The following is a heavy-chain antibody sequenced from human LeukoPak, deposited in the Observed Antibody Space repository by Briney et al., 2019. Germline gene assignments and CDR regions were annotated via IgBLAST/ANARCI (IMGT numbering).Heavy chain of an antibody. Sequence: GGSLRLSPSASGFTFSSYTTHWVRQAPGKGLEFVSAINNNGGITYYADSVKGRFTISRDNSKNTLALQMISLNTDATATYDCRNEGQYITHGLCIWGPVIMVTFSS. V-gene: IGHV3-64D*06. J-gene: IGHJ3*02. CDR1: GFTFSSYT. D-gene: IGHD2-8*01. CDR2: INNNGGIT. CDR3: RNEGQYITHGLCI.